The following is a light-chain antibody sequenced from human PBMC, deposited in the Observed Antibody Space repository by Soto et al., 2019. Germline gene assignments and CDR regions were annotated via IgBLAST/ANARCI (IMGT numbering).Light chain of an antibody. CDR2: SAS. Sequence: DIQMTQSPSTLSASVGDKVIITCRASQYINTWLAWYQQKPGRAPKLLIHSASNLESGVPSRFSGSGSGSDFTLTISSLQSDDFATYYCQQYQGYPFTFGQGTKFEI. CDR1: QYINTW. CDR3: QQYQGYPFT. J-gene: IGKJ2*01. V-gene: IGKV1-5*03.